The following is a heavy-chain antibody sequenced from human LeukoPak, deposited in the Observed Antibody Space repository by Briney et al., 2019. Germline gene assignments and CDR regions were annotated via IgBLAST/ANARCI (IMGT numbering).Heavy chain of an antibody. J-gene: IGHJ4*02. CDR2: IDTSSDII. V-gene: IGHV3-48*01. Sequence: GGSLRLSCAASGFAFSTYTMNWFRQAPGKGLEWISYIDTSSDIIYYADSVMGRFTISRDNAKNSLYLQMNSLRGDDAAVYYCARDFADYGDFDYWGQGTLVTVSS. CDR3: ARDFADYGDFDY. CDR1: GFAFSTYT. D-gene: IGHD4-17*01.